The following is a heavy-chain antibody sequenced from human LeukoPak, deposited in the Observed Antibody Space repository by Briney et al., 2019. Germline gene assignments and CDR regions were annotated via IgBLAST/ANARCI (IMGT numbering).Heavy chain of an antibody. CDR1: GYTFTDYY. CDR3: ARVLVPAGGGVVDY. D-gene: IGHD3-16*01. V-gene: IGHV1-2*02. Sequence: GASVKVSCKASGYTFTDYYMHWVRQAPGQGLEWMGWINSNSGGTNYAQKFQGRVTMTRDTSTSTAYMELSSLRSDDTAVYYCARVLVPAGGGVVDYWGQGTLVTVSS. J-gene: IGHJ4*02. CDR2: INSNSGGT.